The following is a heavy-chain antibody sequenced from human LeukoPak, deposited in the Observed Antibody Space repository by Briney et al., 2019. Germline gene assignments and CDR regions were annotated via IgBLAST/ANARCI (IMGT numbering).Heavy chain of an antibody. CDR3: ARGFGGYSYGYYMDV. V-gene: IGHV1-18*04. CDR2: ISTYHGNT. CDR1: GYTFTSYY. Sequence: ASVKDSCKASGYTFTSYYMHWVRQAPGLGLEWMGWISTYHGNTNYAQKLQGRVTMTTDTSTSTAYMELRSLRSDDTAVYYCARGFGGYSYGYYMDVWGKGTTVTVSS. D-gene: IGHD5-18*01. J-gene: IGHJ6*03.